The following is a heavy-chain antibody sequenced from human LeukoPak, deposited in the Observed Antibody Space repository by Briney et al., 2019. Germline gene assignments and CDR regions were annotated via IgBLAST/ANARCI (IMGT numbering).Heavy chain of an antibody. CDR3: ARDRHDFWSGYSYGMDV. V-gene: IGHV4-31*03. D-gene: IGHD3-3*01. J-gene: IGHJ6*02. CDR1: GGSISSGGYY. CDR2: IYYSGST. Sequence: PSETLSLTCTVSGGSISSGGYYWSWIRQHPGKGLEWIGYIYYSGSTYYNPSLKSRVTISVDTSKNQFSLKLSSVTAADTAVYYCARDRHDFWSGYSYGMDVWGQGTTVTVSS.